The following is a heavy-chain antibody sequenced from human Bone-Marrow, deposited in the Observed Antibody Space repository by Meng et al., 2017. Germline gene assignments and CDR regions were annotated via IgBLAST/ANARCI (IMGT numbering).Heavy chain of an antibody. CDR1: GGSISSGNHY. V-gene: IGHV4-31*03. Sequence: QGQRQGSGPGLLKPSQTLSLTCTVSGGSISSGNHYWSWIRQHSGKGLEYIGYIYYSGSTYYNPSLKSRVIISVDTSKNQFSLRLNSVTAADTAVYYCASLYGDSSVWYLDLWGRGTLVTVSS. CDR2: IYYSGST. J-gene: IGHJ2*01. D-gene: IGHD4-17*01. CDR3: ASLYGDSSVWYLDL.